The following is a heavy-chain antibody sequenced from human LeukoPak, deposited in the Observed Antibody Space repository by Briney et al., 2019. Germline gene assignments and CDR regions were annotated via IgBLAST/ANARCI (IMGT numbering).Heavy chain of an antibody. J-gene: IGHJ4*02. Sequence: ASVKVSCKASGYTFTGYYMHWVRQAPGQGLEWMGRINPNSGGTNYAQKFQGRATMTRDTSISTAYMELSRLRSDDTAVYYCAREAGYNWNDDLDYWGQGTLVTVSS. CDR1: GYTFTGYY. CDR2: INPNSGGT. D-gene: IGHD1-1*01. V-gene: IGHV1-2*06. CDR3: AREAGYNWNDDLDY.